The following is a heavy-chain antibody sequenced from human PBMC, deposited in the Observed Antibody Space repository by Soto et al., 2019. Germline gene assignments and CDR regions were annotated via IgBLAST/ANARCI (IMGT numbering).Heavy chain of an antibody. V-gene: IGHV3-30*03. Sequence: GGSLRLSCAASGFTFTNYGMHWVRQAPGKGLEWVAVISYDGSNKYYADSVKGRFTISRDNSKYTLYLQVNSLRAEDTAVYYCARSKSVAGTSWFDPWGQGTLVTVSS. J-gene: IGHJ5*02. D-gene: IGHD6-19*01. CDR2: ISYDGSNK. CDR3: ARSKSVAGTSWFDP. CDR1: GFTFTNYG.